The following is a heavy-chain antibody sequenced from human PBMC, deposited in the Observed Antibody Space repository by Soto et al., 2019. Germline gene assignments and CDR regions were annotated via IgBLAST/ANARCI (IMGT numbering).Heavy chain of an antibody. D-gene: IGHD6-6*01. V-gene: IGHV4-30-2*01. CDR1: GGSISSGGYS. CDR2: IYHSGST. J-gene: IGHJ4*02. CDR3: AGGIAARPLGY. Sequence: QLQLQESGSGLVKPSQTLSLTCAVSGGSISSGGYSWSWIRQPPGKGLEWIGYIYHSGSTYYNPSLKSGVTISVDGSKNQFSLRLSSVTAADTAVYYCAGGIAARPLGYWGQGTLVTVSS.